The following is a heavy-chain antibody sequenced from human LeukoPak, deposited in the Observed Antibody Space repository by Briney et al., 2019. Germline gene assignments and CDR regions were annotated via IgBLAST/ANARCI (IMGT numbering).Heavy chain of an antibody. CDR3: AKDGSSSWYYYYYGMDV. J-gene: IGHJ6*02. D-gene: IGHD6-13*01. CDR1: GFTFSSYS. CDR2: ISGSGGST. Sequence: GGSLRLSCAASGFTFSSYSMNWVRQAPGKGLEWVSTISGSGGSTYSADSVKGRFTISRDNSKNTLYLQMSSLRAEDTAVYYCAKDGSSSWYYYYYGMDVWGQGTTVTVSS. V-gene: IGHV3-23*01.